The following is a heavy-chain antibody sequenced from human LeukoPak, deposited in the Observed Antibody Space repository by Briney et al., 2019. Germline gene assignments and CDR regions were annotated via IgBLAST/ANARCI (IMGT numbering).Heavy chain of an antibody. J-gene: IGHJ4*02. Sequence: GGSLRLFCAASGFTFSIYEMNWVRQAPGKGLEWVSYISSSRSNTIYYADSVKGRFTISRDDAKNSLYLQMNSLRAEDTSVYYCARHLYSYGSGNYVPGFPDYWGQGTLVTVSS. D-gene: IGHD3-10*01. CDR3: ARHLYSYGSGNYVPGFPDY. V-gene: IGHV3-48*03. CDR1: GFTFSIYE. CDR2: ISSSRSNTI.